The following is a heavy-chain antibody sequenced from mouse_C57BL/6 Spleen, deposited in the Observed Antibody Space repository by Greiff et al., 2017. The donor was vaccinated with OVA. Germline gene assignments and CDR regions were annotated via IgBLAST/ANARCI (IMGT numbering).Heavy chain of an antibody. CDR3: ARRTYDYDLYYAMDY. CDR1: GFTFSDYG. V-gene: IGHV5-17*01. CDR2: ISSGSSTI. D-gene: IGHD2-4*01. J-gene: IGHJ4*01. Sequence: EVMLVESGGDLVKPGGSLKLSCAASGFTFSDYGMHWVRQAPEKGLEWVAYISSGSSTIYYADTVKGRFTISRDNAKNTLFLQMTSLRSEDTAMYYCARRTYDYDLYYAMDYWGQGTSVTVSS.